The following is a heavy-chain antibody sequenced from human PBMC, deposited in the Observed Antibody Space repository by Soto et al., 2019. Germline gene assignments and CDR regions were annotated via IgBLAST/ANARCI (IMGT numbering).Heavy chain of an antibody. Sequence: PGGSLRLSCAASGFTFSSYAMSWVRQAPGKGLEWVSAISGSGGSTYYADSVKGRFTISRDNSKNTLYLQMNSLRAEDTAVYYCAKSHCSSTSRYANYWGQGTLVTVSS. D-gene: IGHD2-2*01. J-gene: IGHJ4*02. CDR1: GFTFSSYA. CDR2: ISGSGGST. CDR3: AKSHCSSTSRYANY. V-gene: IGHV3-23*01.